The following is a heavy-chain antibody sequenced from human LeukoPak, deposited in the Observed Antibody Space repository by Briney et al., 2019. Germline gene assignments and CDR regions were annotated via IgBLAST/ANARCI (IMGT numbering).Heavy chain of an antibody. CDR3: AREVIDYDILTGYHYYGMDV. Sequence: GASVKVSCKASGGTFSSYAISWVRQAPGQGLEWMGGTIPIFGTANYAQKFQGRVTITAGESTSTAYMELSSLRSEDTAVYYCAREVIDYDILTGYHYYGMDVWGQGTTVTVSS. J-gene: IGHJ6*02. CDR2: TIPIFGTA. V-gene: IGHV1-69*13. D-gene: IGHD3-9*01. CDR1: GGTFSSYA.